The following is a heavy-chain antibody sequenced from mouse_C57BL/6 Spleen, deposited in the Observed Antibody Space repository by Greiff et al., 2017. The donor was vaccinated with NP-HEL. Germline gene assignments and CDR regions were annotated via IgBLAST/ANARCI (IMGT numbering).Heavy chain of an antibody. J-gene: IGHJ2*01. D-gene: IGHD2-3*01. CDR3: AREGGLLDYFDY. CDR1: GYSITSGYY. V-gene: IGHV3-6*01. CDR2: ISYDGSN. Sequence: DVQLQESGPGLVKPSQSLSLTCSVTGYSITSGYYWNWIRQFPGNKLEWMGYISYDGSNNYNPSLKNRISITRDTSKNQFFLKLNSVTTEDTATYYCAREGGLLDYFDYWGQGTTLTVSS.